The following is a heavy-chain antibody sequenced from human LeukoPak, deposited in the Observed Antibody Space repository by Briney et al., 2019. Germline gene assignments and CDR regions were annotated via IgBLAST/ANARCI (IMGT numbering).Heavy chain of an antibody. CDR1: GFTFSSYE. D-gene: IGHD5-12*01. Sequence: QPGGSLRLSCTASGFTFSSYEMNWVRQAPGKGLEWVSYISSSGSTIYYADSVKGRFTISRDNAKNSLYLQMNSLRAEDTAVSYCARAAYGGYSMDYWGQGTLVTVSS. CDR2: ISSSGSTI. V-gene: IGHV3-48*03. J-gene: IGHJ4*02. CDR3: ARAAYGGYSMDY.